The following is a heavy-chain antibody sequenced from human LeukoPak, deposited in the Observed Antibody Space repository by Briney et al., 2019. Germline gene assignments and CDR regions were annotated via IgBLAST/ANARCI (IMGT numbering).Heavy chain of an antibody. V-gene: IGHV3-9*01. Sequence: GGSLRLSCVASGFNFNDKAMHWVRQAPGKGLEWVSSISWNSDFIDYADSVKGRFTVSRDNAKTSLYLQMNSVRDEDTAFYYCAKTPYSSGRSSFDYWGQGTLVTVSS. J-gene: IGHJ4*02. CDR3: AKTPYSSGRSSFDY. CDR1: GFNFNDKA. D-gene: IGHD6-19*01. CDR2: ISWNSDFI.